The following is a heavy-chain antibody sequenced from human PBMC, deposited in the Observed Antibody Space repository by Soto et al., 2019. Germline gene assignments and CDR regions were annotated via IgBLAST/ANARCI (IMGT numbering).Heavy chain of an antibody. CDR2: IYPDDSET. Sequence: GESLTISGKGSGYSFTNYWIGWVRQMPGKGLEWMGIIYPDDSETRYSPSFQGRVTISVDRSITTTYLQWSSLKASDTAMYYCARTSAAGKYCYGMDVWGQGTTVTVSS. CDR1: GYSFTNYW. CDR3: ARTSAAGKYCYGMDV. J-gene: IGHJ6*02. V-gene: IGHV5-51*01. D-gene: IGHD6-13*01.